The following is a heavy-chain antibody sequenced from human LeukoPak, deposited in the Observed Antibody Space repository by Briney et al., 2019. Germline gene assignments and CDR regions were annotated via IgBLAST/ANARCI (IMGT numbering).Heavy chain of an antibody. J-gene: IGHJ4*02. CDR3: AKDRVEGKKWLAQFDY. Sequence: GGSLRLSCTASGFAFSNHAKHWVRQAPGKGLEWVAVISYDGRNSYYADSVKGRFTISRDNSKNTLYLQMNSLRAEDTAVYHCAKDRVEGKKWLAQFDYWGQGALVTVSS. D-gene: IGHD6-19*01. V-gene: IGHV3-30*18. CDR1: GFAFSNHA. CDR2: ISYDGRNS.